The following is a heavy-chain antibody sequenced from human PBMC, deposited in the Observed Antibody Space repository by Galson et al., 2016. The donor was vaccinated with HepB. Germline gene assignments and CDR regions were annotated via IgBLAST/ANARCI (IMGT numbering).Heavy chain of an antibody. CDR3: AHRRAFGANEGLDY. J-gene: IGHJ4*02. V-gene: IGHV2-5*02. Sequence: PALVKPTQTVTLTCTXXXFSXXTSXXXVGXXXQPXXKALEXLALIYWDXDKSYSPSLKSRLTITKDASKNQVVLAMTHMDFVETATYYFAHRRAFGANEGLDYWGQGSLXTVSS. CDR1: XFSXXTSXXX. CDR2: IYWDXDK. D-gene: IGHD4/OR15-4a*01.